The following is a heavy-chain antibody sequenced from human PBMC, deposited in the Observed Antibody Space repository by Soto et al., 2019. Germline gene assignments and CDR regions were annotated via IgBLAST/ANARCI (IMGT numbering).Heavy chain of an antibody. J-gene: IGHJ4*02. CDR1: GFSFSSYW. V-gene: IGHV3-7*01. Sequence: EVQLVESGGDLVQPGGSLRLSCTASGFSFSSYWMDWVRQAPGKGLEWVANINQDGSEKHYVDSVKGRFTISRDNAKNSLYLQMSSLTAEDSALYYCSRSLDYWGQGALVTVSS. CDR3: SRSLDY. CDR2: INQDGSEK.